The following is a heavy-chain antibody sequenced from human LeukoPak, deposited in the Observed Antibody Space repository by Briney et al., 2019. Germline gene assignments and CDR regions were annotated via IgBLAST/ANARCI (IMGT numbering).Heavy chain of an antibody. CDR2: IYYSGST. J-gene: IGHJ4*02. D-gene: IGHD2-21*02. V-gene: IGHV4-30-4*01. CDR3: ARVARYGGGDCYDY. Sequence: PSETLSLTCTVSGGSISSGDYYWSWIRQPPGKGLEWIGYIYYSGSTYYNPSLKSRVTISVDTSKNQFSLKLSSVTAADTAVYYCARVARYGGGDCYDYWGQGTLVTVSS. CDR1: GGSISSGDYY.